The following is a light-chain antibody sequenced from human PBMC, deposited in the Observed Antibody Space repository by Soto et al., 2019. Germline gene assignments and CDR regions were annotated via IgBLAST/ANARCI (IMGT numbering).Light chain of an antibody. Sequence: QRVLTQSPSASASLGASVKLTCTLSSGHSSYAIAWHQQQPEKGPRYLMKLNSDGSHSKGDGIPDRFSGSSSGAERYLTISSLQSEDEADYYCQTWGTGIQGVFGGGTKLTVL. CDR2: LNSDGSH. V-gene: IGLV4-69*01. CDR1: SGHSSYA. J-gene: IGLJ2*01. CDR3: QTWGTGIQGV.